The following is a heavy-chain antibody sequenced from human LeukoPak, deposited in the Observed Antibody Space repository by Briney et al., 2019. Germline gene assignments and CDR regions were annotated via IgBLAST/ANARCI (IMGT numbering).Heavy chain of an antibody. J-gene: IGHJ1*01. Sequence: GRSLRLSCAASGFNFRTYGMHWVRQAPGKGLEWVALISYDGTNQYYADSVKGRFTISRDNSKSTVYLQMNGLRIEDTAMYYCARVVATIVVDMEDFQHWGQGTLVAVSS. D-gene: IGHD5-12*01. CDR3: ARVVATIVVDMEDFQH. V-gene: IGHV3-30*19. CDR2: ISYDGTNQ. CDR1: GFNFRTYG.